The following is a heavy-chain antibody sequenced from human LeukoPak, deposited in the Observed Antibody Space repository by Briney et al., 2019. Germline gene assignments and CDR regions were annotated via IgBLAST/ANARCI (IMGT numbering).Heavy chain of an antibody. D-gene: IGHD2-15*01. V-gene: IGHV3-9*01. CDR1: GFNFDDYA. J-gene: IGHJ6*03. CDR3: AKPFCSGGTCYYYYYYYMDV. Sequence: PGGSLRLSCAASGFNFDDYAMHWVRQAPGKGLEWVSGISWNTNTIGYVDSVKGRLTISRDNSKNTLHLQMNSLRAEDTAVYYCAKPFCSGGTCYYYYYYYMDVWGKGTTVTVSS. CDR2: ISWNTNTI.